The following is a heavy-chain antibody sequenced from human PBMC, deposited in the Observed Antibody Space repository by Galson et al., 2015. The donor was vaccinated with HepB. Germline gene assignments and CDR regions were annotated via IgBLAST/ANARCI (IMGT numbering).Heavy chain of an antibody. CDR1: RFTFSNAW. CDR2: IKSKTDGGTT. CDR3: ASPSDHYFGSGTYYRMFDY. V-gene: IGHV3-15*01. J-gene: IGHJ4*02. D-gene: IGHD3-10*01. Sequence: SLRLSCAASRFTFSNAWMSWVRQAPGKGLEWVGRIKSKTDGGTTDYAAPVKGRFTISRDDSTNTLYLQMNSLKTEDTAVYYCASPSDHYFGSGTYYRMFDYWGQGTLVTVPS.